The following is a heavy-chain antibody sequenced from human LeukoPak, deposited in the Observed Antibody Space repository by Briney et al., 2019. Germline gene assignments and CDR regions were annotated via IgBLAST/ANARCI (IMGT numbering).Heavy chain of an antibody. CDR3: AKEVYYYDSSGYPGW. V-gene: IGHV3-30*18. D-gene: IGHD3-22*01. CDR1: GFTFSSYA. J-gene: IGHJ4*02. CDR2: ISYDGSNK. Sequence: GGSLRLSCAASGFTFSSYAMSWVRQAPGKGLEWVAVISYDGSNKYYADSVKGRFTISRDNSKNTLYLQMNSLRAEDTAVYYCAKEVYYYDSSGYPGWWGQGTLVTVSS.